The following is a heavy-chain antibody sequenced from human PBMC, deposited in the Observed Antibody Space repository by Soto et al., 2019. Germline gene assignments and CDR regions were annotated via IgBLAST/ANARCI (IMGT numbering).Heavy chain of an antibody. D-gene: IGHD6-19*01. CDR2: ISPKSGGT. V-gene: IGHV1-2*02. CDR1: GYTFIDYY. J-gene: IGHJ4*02. CDR3: ARPPGYISDWYYFDL. Sequence: QVQLVQSGAEVKKSGASVKVSCEGSGYTFIDYYMHWVRQAPGQGFEWMGRISPKSGGTNYAQKFQGRVTMTWDTSRNTAYMELSSLMSEDTAVYYCARPPGYISDWYYFDLWGQGTLVTVSS.